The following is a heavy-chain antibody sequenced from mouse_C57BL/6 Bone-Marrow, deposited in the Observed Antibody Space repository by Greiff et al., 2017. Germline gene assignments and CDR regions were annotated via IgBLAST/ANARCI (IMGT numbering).Heavy chain of an antibody. CDR2: ISSGSSTI. CDR3: ARGGYLGY. D-gene: IGHD2-2*01. V-gene: IGHV5-17*01. Sequence: DVQLQESGGGLVKPGGSLKLSCAASGFTFSDYGMHWVRQAPEKGLEWVAYISSGSSTIYYADTVKGRFTISRDNAKNTLFLQMTSLRAEDTAMYYCARGGYLGYWGQGTTLTVSS. CDR1: GFTFSDYG. J-gene: IGHJ2*01.